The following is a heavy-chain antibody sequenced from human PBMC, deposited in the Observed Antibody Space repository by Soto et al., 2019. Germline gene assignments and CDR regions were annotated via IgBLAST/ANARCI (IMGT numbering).Heavy chain of an antibody. CDR2: IIPIFGTA. D-gene: IGHD3-16*01. CDR3: ARGYRAGLITEGVYFDY. J-gene: IGHJ4*02. Sequence: EASVKVSCKASGGTFSSYAISWVRQAPGQGLEWMGGIIPIFGTANYAQKFQGRVTITADESTSTAYMELSSLRSEDTAVYYCARGYRAGLITEGVYFDYWGQGTLVTVSS. CDR1: GGTFSSYA. V-gene: IGHV1-69*13.